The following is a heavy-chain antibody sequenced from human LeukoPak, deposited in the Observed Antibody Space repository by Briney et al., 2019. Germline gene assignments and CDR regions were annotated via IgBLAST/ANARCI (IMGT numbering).Heavy chain of an antibody. D-gene: IGHD6-19*01. CDR3: ARHVYSSGWGAFDI. Sequence: PGGSLRLSCAASGFTFSGYSMNWVRQAPGKRLEWVSSISRSATYLYYADSLQGRFTVSRDDAKSSLYLQMNSLSAEDTAVYYCARHVYSSGWGAFDIWGQGTMVTVSS. V-gene: IGHV3-21*01. J-gene: IGHJ3*02. CDR1: GFTFSGYS. CDR2: ISRSATYL.